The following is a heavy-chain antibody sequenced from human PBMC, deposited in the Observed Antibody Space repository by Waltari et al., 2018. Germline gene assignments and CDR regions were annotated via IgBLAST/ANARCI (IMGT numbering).Heavy chain of an antibody. J-gene: IGHJ4*02. Sequence: EVQVVDSGGGLVQPGGSLRLSCAASGFTLSNYGIHWVRQAPGKGLVWVSIMSADGSVRRYADSVKGRFTISRDNVKNMLYLQMDSLRAEDTAVYYCARDGGRNLDYWGQGTLVVVSS. V-gene: IGHV3-74*01. CDR2: MSADGSVR. D-gene: IGHD6-25*01. CDR3: ARDGGRNLDY. CDR1: GFTLSNYG.